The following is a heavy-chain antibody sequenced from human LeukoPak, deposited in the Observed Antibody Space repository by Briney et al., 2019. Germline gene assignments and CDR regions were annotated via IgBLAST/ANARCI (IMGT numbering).Heavy chain of an antibody. Sequence: PSETLSLTCAVSGGFIGDGGYYWSWIRQPPGKGLEWIGYVYHSGFTSYTPSLKSRVTMSVDRSENQFSLKLSSVTAADTAVYYCARDGWVPFDIWGQGTMVTVSS. J-gene: IGHJ3*02. CDR2: VYHSGFT. D-gene: IGHD3-10*01. V-gene: IGHV4-30-2*01. CDR1: GGFIGDGGYY. CDR3: ARDGWVPFDI.